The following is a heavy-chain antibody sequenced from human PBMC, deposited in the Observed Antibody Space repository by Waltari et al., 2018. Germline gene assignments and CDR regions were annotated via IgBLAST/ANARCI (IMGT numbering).Heavy chain of an antibody. J-gene: IGHJ4*02. CDR2: INHSGST. D-gene: IGHD5-12*01. Sequence: QVQLQQWGAGLLKPSETLSLTCAVYGGSFSGYYWSWIRQPPGKGLEWIGEINHSGSTNYNPSLKSRVTISVDTSKNQFSLKLSSVTAADTAVYYCAREWNTAYDLDYWGQGTLVTVSS. V-gene: IGHV4-34*01. CDR3: AREWNTAYDLDY. CDR1: GGSFSGYY.